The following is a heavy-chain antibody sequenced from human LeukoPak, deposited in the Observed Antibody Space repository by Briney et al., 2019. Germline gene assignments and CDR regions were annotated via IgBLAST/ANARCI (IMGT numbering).Heavy chain of an antibody. V-gene: IGHV3-23*01. Sequence: GGSLRLSCAASGFTFSSYTMSWVRQAPGKGLEWVSTITTSDGNTYYADSVKGRFTVSRDNSKNTLFRQMNSLRAEDTAVYYCAKDGGLWVSAHWGDSWGRGTLVTVSS. CDR3: AKDGGLWVSAHWGDS. J-gene: IGHJ4*02. CDR1: GFTFSSYT. D-gene: IGHD7-27*01. CDR2: ITTSDGNT.